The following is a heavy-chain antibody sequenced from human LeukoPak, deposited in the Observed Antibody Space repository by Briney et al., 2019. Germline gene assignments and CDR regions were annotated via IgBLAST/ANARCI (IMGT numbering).Heavy chain of an antibody. J-gene: IGHJ5*02. Sequence: PGGSLRLSCAASGFTFSSFGMHWVRQAPGKGLEWVAVIWYDASNKYYADSVKGRFTISRDNSKNTLYLQVNSLRDDDTAVYYCVRGVGVSRFNYLDPWGQGTLVIVSS. CDR3: VRGVGVSRFNYLDP. V-gene: IGHV3-33*01. D-gene: IGHD1-7*01. CDR2: IWYDASNK. CDR1: GFTFSSFG.